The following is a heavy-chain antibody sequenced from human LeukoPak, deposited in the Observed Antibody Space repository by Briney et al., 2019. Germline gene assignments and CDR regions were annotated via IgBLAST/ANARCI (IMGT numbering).Heavy chain of an antibody. V-gene: IGHV4-59*01. Sequence: SETLSLTCTVSGGSISSDYWSWIRQPPGKGLEWIGYIYYSGDANYNPSIKSRVTISVDTSKNQFSLKLSSVTAADTAVYYCARSGYSYGLVDYWGQGTLVTVSS. D-gene: IGHD5-18*01. CDR2: IYYSGDA. CDR3: ARSGYSYGLVDY. CDR1: GGSISSDY. J-gene: IGHJ4*02.